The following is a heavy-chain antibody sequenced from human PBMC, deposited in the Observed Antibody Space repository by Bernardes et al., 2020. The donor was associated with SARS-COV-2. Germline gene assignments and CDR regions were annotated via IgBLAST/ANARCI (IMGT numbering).Heavy chain of an antibody. CDR1: GFTFSSYW. CDR3: ASNTYYDFWSPDYYYGMDV. CDR2: IKQDGSEK. D-gene: IGHD3-3*01. Sequence: GGSLRLSCAASGFTFSSYWMSWVRQAPGKGLEWVANIKQDGSEKYYVDSVKGRFTISRDNAKNSLYLQMNSLRAEDTAVYYCASNTYYDFWSPDYYYGMDVWGQGTTVTVSS. J-gene: IGHJ6*02. V-gene: IGHV3-7*01.